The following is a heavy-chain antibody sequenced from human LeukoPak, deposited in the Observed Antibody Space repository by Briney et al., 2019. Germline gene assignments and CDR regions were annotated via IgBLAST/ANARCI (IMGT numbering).Heavy chain of an antibody. CDR1: GGSISSSSYY. CDR3: ARTNPWELKYYFDY. V-gene: IGHV4-39*07. D-gene: IGHD1-7*01. J-gene: IGHJ4*02. CDR2: IHYSGST. Sequence: SETLSLTCTVSGGSISSSSYYWAWIRQPPGKGLEWIGSIHYSGSTYYNPSLQSRVTISIDTSKNQFSLKLSSVTAADTAVYYCARTNPWELKYYFDYWGQGTLVTVSS.